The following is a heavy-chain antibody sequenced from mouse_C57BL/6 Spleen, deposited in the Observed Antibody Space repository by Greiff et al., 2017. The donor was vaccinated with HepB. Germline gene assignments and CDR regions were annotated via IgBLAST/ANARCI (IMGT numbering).Heavy chain of an antibody. V-gene: IGHV1-81*01. CDR3: ARKITTVSDWYFDV. J-gene: IGHJ1*03. Sequence: VQLVESGAELARPGASVKLSCKASGFTFTSYGISWVKQRTGQGLEWIGEIYPRSGNTYYNEKFKGKVTLTADKAYSTAYMELNSLTSEDSAVYFCARKITTVSDWYFDVWGTGTTVTVSS. CDR2: IYPRSGNT. D-gene: IGHD1-1*01. CDR1: GFTFTSYG.